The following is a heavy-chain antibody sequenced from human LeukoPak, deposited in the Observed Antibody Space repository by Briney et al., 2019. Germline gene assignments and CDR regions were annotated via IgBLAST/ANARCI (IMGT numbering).Heavy chain of an antibody. CDR3: ARPREMATTNPLITFDY. D-gene: IGHD5-24*01. CDR1: GGTFSSYA. V-gene: IGHV1-69*13. Sequence: SVKVSCRASGGTFSSYAISWVRQAPGQGLEWMGGIIPIFGTANYAQKFQGRVTITADESTSTAYMELSSLRSEDTAVYYCARPREMATTNPLITFDYWGQGTLVTVSS. CDR2: IIPIFGTA. J-gene: IGHJ4*02.